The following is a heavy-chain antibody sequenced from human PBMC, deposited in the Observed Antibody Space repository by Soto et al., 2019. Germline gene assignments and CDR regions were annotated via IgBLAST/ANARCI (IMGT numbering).Heavy chain of an antibody. CDR2: IYPGDSDT. Sequence: PGESLKISCKGSGYSFTSYWIGWVRQMPGKGLEWMGIIYPGDSDTRYSPSFQGQVTISADKSISTAYLQWSSLKASDTAMYYCARQLAYGLGSLKFDPWGQGTLVTVSS. V-gene: IGHV5-51*01. D-gene: IGHD3-10*01. J-gene: IGHJ5*02. CDR1: GYSFTSYW. CDR3: ARQLAYGLGSLKFDP.